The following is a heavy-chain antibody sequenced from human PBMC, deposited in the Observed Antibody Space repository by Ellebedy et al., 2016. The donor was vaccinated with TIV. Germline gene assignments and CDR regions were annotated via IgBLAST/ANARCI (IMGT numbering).Heavy chain of an antibody. CDR1: GFTFSTYE. J-gene: IGHJ3*01. CDR3: ARAPPVFRYFDWFSSFDL. D-gene: IGHD3-9*01. V-gene: IGHV3-48*03. Sequence: GESLKISCVGSGFTFSTYEMSWVRQVPGKGLEWLSYIKSSGDTIYYADSVKGRFTISRDNAKNSLYLQMNTLRAEDTAVYYCARAPPVFRYFDWFSSFDLWGQGTLVTVSS. CDR2: IKSSGDTI.